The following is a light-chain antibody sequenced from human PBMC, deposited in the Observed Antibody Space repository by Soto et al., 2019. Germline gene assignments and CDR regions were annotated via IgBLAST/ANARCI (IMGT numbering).Light chain of an antibody. V-gene: IGLV2-8*01. CDR2: EVS. Sequence: QSALTQPPSASGSPGQAVTISCIGTSSDVGGYNYVSWYQQHPGKAPILMIYEVSKRPSGVPDRFSGSKSGNTASLTVSGLQAEDEADYYCSSYAASNNLGVFGGGTKVTV. CDR1: SSDVGGYNY. J-gene: IGLJ2*01. CDR3: SSYAASNNLGV.